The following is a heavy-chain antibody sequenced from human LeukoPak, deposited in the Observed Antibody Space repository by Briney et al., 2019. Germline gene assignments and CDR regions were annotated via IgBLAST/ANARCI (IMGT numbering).Heavy chain of an antibody. D-gene: IGHD5-24*01. CDR1: GFTFSSYA. CDR2: IYYSGST. Sequence: GSLRLSCAASGFTFSSYAVGWIRQPPGKGLEWIGSIYYSGSTYYNPSLKSRVTISVDTSKNQFSLKLSSVTAADTAVYYCARGLKTRRDGYNSVKGKNFDYWGQGTLVTVSS. CDR3: ARGLKTRRDGYNSVKGKNFDY. V-gene: IGHV4-38-2*01. J-gene: IGHJ4*02.